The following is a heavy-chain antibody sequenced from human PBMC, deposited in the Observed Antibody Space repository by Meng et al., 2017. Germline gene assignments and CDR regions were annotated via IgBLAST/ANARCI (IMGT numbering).Heavy chain of an antibody. J-gene: IGHJ5*02. V-gene: IGHV4-34*01. D-gene: IGHD4/OR15-4a*01. Sequence: QVQLQQWGAGLWKPSETLSLTCAVYGGSFSGSYWSWIRQPPGKGLEWIGEINHSGSTNYTPSLKSRVTISLDTSKNQFSLKLSSVTAADTAVYYCARRGADYGAFDPWGQGTLVTVSS. CDR3: ARRGADYGAFDP. CDR1: GGSFSGSY. CDR2: INHSGST.